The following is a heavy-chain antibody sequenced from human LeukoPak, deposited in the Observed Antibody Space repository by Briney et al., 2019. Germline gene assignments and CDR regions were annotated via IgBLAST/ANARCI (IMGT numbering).Heavy chain of an antibody. CDR2: INHSGST. Sequence: SETLSLTCAVYGGSFSGYYWSWIRQPPGKGLEWIGEINHSGSTNYNPSLKSRVTISVDTSKNQFSLKLSSVTAADTAVYYCARVLRGATFDAFDIWGQGTMVTVSS. CDR1: GGSFSGYY. D-gene: IGHD1-26*01. CDR3: ARVLRGATFDAFDI. V-gene: IGHV4-34*01. J-gene: IGHJ3*02.